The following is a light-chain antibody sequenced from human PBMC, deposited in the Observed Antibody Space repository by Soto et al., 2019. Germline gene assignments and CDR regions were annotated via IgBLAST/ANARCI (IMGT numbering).Light chain of an antibody. J-gene: IGKJ5*01. CDR3: QQYSSLPS. V-gene: IGKV3-15*01. CDR2: GAS. Sequence: EKGMTHSPTTLSVSPGERASLSCRASQSVSTNLAWYQQKPGQVPSLLIYGASTRASGIPAKFSGSGSGTEFTLTIGSLQSEDFAVYYCQQYSSLPSFGQGTRLETK. CDR1: QSVSTN.